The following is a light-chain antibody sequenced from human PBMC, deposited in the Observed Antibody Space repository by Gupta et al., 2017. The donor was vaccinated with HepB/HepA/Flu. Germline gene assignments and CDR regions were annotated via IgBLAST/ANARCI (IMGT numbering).Light chain of an antibody. V-gene: IGKV3-11*01. J-gene: IGKJ2*01. CDR1: QRVSSN. CDR2: DAS. Sequence: VLPQSPATLSLSPGARATLSCRASQRVSSNLAWYQQKPGQAPRLLIYDASNRATGIPARFSGSGSGTDFTLTISSLEPEDFAVYYCEQGSNWPYTFGQGTKLEIK. CDR3: EQGSNWPYT.